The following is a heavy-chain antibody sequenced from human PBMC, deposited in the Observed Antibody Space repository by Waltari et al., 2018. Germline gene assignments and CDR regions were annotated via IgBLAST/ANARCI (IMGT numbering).Heavy chain of an antibody. CDR1: GGSLSGYY. CDR2: INHSGST. V-gene: IGHV4-34*01. CDR3: AREEVYCSGGSCYSLYGWFDT. Sequence: QEQLQQWGAGLLKPSETLSLTRAVYGGSLSGYYWSWIRQPPGKGLEWIGEINHSGSTNYNPSLKSRVTISVDTSKNQFSLKLSSVTAADTAVYYCAREEVYCSGGSCYSLYGWFDTWGQGTLVTVSS. J-gene: IGHJ5*02. D-gene: IGHD2-15*01.